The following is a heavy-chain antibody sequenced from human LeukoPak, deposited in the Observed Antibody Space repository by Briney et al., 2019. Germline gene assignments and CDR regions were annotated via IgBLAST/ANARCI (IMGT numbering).Heavy chain of an antibody. CDR3: ARGSYYYMDV. CDR1: GYTFSNYY. Sequence: ASVTVSCKASGYTFSNYYMHWVRQAPGQGLEWMGIINPNDGSTSYAQRFQGRVTMTRDTSTSTFYMELSTLRYEDTAVYYCARGSYYYMDVWVTGTTVTISS. CDR2: INPNDGST. V-gene: IGHV1-46*01. J-gene: IGHJ6*03.